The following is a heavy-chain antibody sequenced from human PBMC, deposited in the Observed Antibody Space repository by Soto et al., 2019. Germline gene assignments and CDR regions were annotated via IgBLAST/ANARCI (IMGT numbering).Heavy chain of an antibody. Sequence: QVQLVQSGAEVKKPGSSVKVSCKASGGTFSSYSINWVRQAPGQGLEWMGRIIPIFGTANYAQKFQARVTITADECTSTAYMELSSLRSQDTAVYYCARDAGMDYGDYVSPFDYWGQGTLVSVSS. CDR3: ARDAGMDYGDYVSPFDY. D-gene: IGHD4-17*01. CDR2: IIPIFGTA. CDR1: GGTFSSYS. J-gene: IGHJ4*02. V-gene: IGHV1-69*15.